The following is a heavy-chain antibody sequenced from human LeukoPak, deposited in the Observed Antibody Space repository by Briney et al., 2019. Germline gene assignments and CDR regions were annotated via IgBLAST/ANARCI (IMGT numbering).Heavy chain of an antibody. Sequence: GGSLRLSCAASGFTFSSYSMNWVRQAPGKGLEWVSYISSSSSTIYYADSVKGRFTISRDNAKNSLYLQMNSLRAEDTAVYYCARSTYYYDSSGYPLHYYYYMDVWGKGTTVTISS. CDR1: GFTFSSYS. V-gene: IGHV3-48*04. CDR3: ARSTYYYDSSGYPLHYYYYMDV. CDR2: ISSSSSTI. D-gene: IGHD3-22*01. J-gene: IGHJ6*03.